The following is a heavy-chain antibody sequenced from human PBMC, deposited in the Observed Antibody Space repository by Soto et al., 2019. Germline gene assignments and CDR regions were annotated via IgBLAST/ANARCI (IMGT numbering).Heavy chain of an antibody. J-gene: IGHJ4*02. CDR3: TTDPVTMIVVVPSSG. Sequence: SVKVSCKASGFTFTSSAVQWVRQARGQRLEWIGWIVVGSGNTNYAQKFQERVTITRDMSTSTAYMELNSLKTEDTAVYYCTTDPVTMIVVVPSSGWGQGTLVTVS. D-gene: IGHD3-22*01. V-gene: IGHV1-58*01. CDR1: GFTFTSSA. CDR2: IVVGSGNT.